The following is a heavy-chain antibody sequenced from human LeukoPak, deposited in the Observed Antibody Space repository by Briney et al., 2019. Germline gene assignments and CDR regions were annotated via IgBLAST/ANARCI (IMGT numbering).Heavy chain of an antibody. CDR2: ISHDGRNI. J-gene: IGHJ3*01. Sequence: GGSLRLSCTVSGFIFSAYGMHWVRQAPGKGLEWVTGISHDGRNIYYADIVKGRSTISRDNSRDTLHLQMNSLREEDTAVYYCAKDWQWKLLTGAFNVWGQGTMVTVS. CDR3: AKDWQWKLLTGAFNV. V-gene: IGHV3-30*18. D-gene: IGHD6-19*01. CDR1: GFIFSAYG.